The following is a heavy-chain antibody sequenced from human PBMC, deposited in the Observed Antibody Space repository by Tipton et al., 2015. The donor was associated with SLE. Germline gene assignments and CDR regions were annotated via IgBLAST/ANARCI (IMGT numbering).Heavy chain of an antibody. CDR3: ASGIAANLYFDY. J-gene: IGHJ4*02. V-gene: IGHV5-51*03. D-gene: IGHD6-25*01. CDR1: GYSFTSYW. Sequence: QLVQSGAEVTKTGESLKISCKGSGYSFTSYWIGWVRQMPGKGLEWMGTIYPGDSDTRYSPSFQGQVTILADKSISTAYLQWSSLKASDTAINYCASGIAANLYFDYWGQGTLVTVSS. CDR2: IYPGDSDT.